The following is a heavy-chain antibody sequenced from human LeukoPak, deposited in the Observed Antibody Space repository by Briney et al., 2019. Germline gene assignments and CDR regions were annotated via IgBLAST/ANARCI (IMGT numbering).Heavy chain of an antibody. D-gene: IGHD5-24*01. CDR1: GYSFTSYW. V-gene: IGHV5-51*01. J-gene: IGHJ4*02. CDR3: ARLTDRGSYNSRLDY. Sequence: KPGESLKISCKGSGYSFTSYWIGWVRQMPGKGLEWMGIIYPGDSDTRYSPSFQGQVTISADKSISTAYLQWSSLKASDTAMYYCARLTDRGSYNSRLDYWGQGTLVTVSS. CDR2: IYPGDSDT.